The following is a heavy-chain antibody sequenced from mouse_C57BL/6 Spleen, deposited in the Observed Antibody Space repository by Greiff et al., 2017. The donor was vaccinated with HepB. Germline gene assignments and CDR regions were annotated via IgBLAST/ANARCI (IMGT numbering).Heavy chain of an antibody. Sequence: EVKVVESGGGLVQPGGSMKLSCAASGFTFSDAWMDWVRQSPEKGLEWVAEIRNKANNHATYYAESVKGRFTISRDDSKSSVYLQMNSLRAEDTGIYYCTRRDLYWYFDVWGTGTTVTVSS. CDR2: IRNKANNHAT. CDR3: TRRDLYWYFDV. V-gene: IGHV6-6*01. CDR1: GFTFSDAW. J-gene: IGHJ1*03. D-gene: IGHD3-3*01.